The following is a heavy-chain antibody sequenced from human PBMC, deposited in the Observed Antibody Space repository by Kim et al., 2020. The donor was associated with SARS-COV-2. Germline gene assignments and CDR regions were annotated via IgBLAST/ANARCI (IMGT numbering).Heavy chain of an antibody. Sequence: GGSLRLSCAASGFTFSDAAMSWIRQAPGKGLEWISYITSSGSVINYADSVKGRFTFSRDNAKNSLSLQMNSLRAEDTAVYFCVTGQYYYVYRGQGTLGTV. D-gene: IGHD3-10*02. CDR2: ITSSGSVI. CDR1: GFTFSDAA. J-gene: IGHJ4*02. CDR3: VTGQYYYVY. V-gene: IGHV3-11*04.